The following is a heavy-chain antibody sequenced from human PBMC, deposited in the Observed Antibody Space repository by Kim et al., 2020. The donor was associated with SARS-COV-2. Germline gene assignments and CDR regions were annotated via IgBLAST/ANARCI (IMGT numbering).Heavy chain of an antibody. J-gene: IGHJ4*02. CDR3: AKDYGPKGLPFFDY. Sequence: GGSLRLSCLISGFTFNTHAMSWVRQAPGKGLAWVSGIEGGGATFYAGSVKGRFTISRDDSKNTLYLEMNRLGVEDTAIYYCAKDYGPKGLPFFDYWGQGILVTVSS. V-gene: IGHV3-23*01. CDR2: IEGGGAT. D-gene: IGHD2-15*01. CDR1: GFTFNTHA.